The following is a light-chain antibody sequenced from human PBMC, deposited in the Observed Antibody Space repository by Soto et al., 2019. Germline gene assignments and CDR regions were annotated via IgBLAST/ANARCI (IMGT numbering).Light chain of an antibody. CDR3: QQANSFPIT. J-gene: IGKJ5*01. CDR2: AAS. CDR1: QGISSW. V-gene: IGKV1D-12*01. Sequence: DIQMTQSPSSVSASVGDRVTITCRASQGISSWLVWYQQKPGKAPKPLIYAASSLRTGVPSRFIGCGSGTVFSLTISSLQPEDFATYFCQQANSFPITFGQGTRLEMK.